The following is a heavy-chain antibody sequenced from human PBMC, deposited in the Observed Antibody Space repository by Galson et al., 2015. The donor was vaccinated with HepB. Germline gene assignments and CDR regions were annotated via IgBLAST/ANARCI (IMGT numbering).Heavy chain of an antibody. CDR3: ARDLADGMDV. CDR2: TYLRSRWSN. CDR1: GDSVSSKSVA. V-gene: IGHV6-1*01. D-gene: IGHD6-19*01. Sequence: CAISGDSVSSKSVAWNWVRQSPSRGLEWLGRTYLRSRWSNEYAVSVKGRITVNADTCKNQFSLQLSSVTPEDTAAYYCARDLADGMDVWGQGTTVTVSS. J-gene: IGHJ6*02.